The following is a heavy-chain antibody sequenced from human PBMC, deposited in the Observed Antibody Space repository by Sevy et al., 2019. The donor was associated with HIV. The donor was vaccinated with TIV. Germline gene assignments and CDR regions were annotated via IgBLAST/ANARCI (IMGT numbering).Heavy chain of an antibody. J-gene: IGHJ5*02. CDR2: IIPIFGTA. CDR1: GGTFSSYA. D-gene: IGHD4-17*01. CDR3: ALWPTTTRAAWFDP. V-gene: IGHV1-69*13. Sequence: SVKVSCKASGGTFSSYAISWVRQAPGQGLEWMGGIIPIFGTANYAQTFQGRVTITADESTSTAYMELSSLRSEDTAVYYCALWPTTTRAAWFDPWGQGTLVTVSS.